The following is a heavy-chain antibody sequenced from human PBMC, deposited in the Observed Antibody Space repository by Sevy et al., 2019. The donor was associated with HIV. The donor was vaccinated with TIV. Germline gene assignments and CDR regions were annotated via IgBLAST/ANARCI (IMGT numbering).Heavy chain of an antibody. CDR1: GSSITSLY. Sequence: SQTLSLTCTVSGSSITSLYWNWIRQPPGKGLEWIANIYYNGHINYNPSLKSRVTLSLDTSKNQFSLRLSSVTAADTAMYYCAGENAWGRGYSWGQGTLVTVSS. D-gene: IGHD1-26*01. J-gene: IGHJ4*02. V-gene: IGHV4-59*08. CDR2: IYYNGHI. CDR3: AGENAWGRGYS.